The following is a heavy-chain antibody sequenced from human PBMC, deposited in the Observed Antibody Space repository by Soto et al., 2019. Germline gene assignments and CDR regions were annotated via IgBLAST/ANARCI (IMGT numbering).Heavy chain of an antibody. CDR3: ARGVSGLSPFDL. CDR1: GYTFTDYY. J-gene: IGHJ4*02. D-gene: IGHD6-19*01. Sequence: QVQLVQSGAEVKKPGASVKVSCTASGYTFTDYYVHWVRQAPGQGLEWMGWINVNSGVTNLAQKFQGWVTLSRDTSVSTAYMELHRLKSADTAVFFCARGVSGLSPFDLWGQGTLVTVSS. V-gene: IGHV1-2*04. CDR2: INVNSGVT.